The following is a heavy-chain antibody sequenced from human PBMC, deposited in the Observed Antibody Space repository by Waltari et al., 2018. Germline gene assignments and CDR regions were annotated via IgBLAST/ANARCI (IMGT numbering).Heavy chain of an antibody. CDR1: GFRFSNYW. CDR2: ISNDESSL. Sequence: EEQLLESGGGLVQPGDSLRLSCAASGFRFSNYWMNWVRQAPWKGLVWVARISNDESSLTYADSVKGRFTISRDNAKNTLYLQMKRLRAEDTAVYYCVRLAQRTYRSPVPGRHYYYGMDVWGQGTTVTVSS. V-gene: IGHV3-74*03. D-gene: IGHD3-10*01. J-gene: IGHJ6*02. CDR3: VRLAQRTYRSPVPGRHYYYGMDV.